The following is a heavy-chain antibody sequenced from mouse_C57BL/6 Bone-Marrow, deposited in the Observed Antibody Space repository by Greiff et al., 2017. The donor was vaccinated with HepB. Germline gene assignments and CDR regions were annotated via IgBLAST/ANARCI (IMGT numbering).Heavy chain of an antibody. CDR1: GYAFSSSW. V-gene: IGHV1-82*01. CDR2: IYPGDGDT. Sequence: VQLQQSGPELVKPGASVKISCKASGYAFSSSWMNWVKQRPGKGLEWIGRIYPGDGDTNYNGKFKGKATLTADKSSSTAYMQLSSLTSEDSAVYYCARGSRKDYWGQGTTLTVSS. D-gene: IGHD1-1*01. J-gene: IGHJ2*01. CDR3: ARGSRKDY.